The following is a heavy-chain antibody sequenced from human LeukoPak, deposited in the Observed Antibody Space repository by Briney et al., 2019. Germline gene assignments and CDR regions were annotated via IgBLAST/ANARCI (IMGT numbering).Heavy chain of an antibody. D-gene: IGHD6-13*01. Sequence: GSLSLSCAASGFTFSIYGMHWVRQAPGKGLEWVALISYDGGNKYFADSVKGRFTISRDNSKNTLYLQMHSLRAEDTAVYYCAKDNVAAAGRYFDYWGQGTLVTVSS. V-gene: IGHV3-30*18. CDR2: ISYDGGNK. J-gene: IGHJ4*02. CDR1: GFTFSIYG. CDR3: AKDNVAAAGRYFDY.